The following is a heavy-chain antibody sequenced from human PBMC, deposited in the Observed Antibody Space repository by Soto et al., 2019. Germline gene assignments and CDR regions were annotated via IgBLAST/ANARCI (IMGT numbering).Heavy chain of an antibody. CDR1: GGSISSYY. Sequence: SETLSLTCTVSGGSISSYYWSWIRQPPGKGLEWIGYIYYSGSTNYNPSLKSPVTIPVGTSKNQFSLKLSPVTAADTAVYYCARHKPYYDYIWGSFPQYYYYYYMDVWGKGTTVTVSS. V-gene: IGHV4-59*08. D-gene: IGHD3-16*01. J-gene: IGHJ6*03. CDR2: IYYSGST. CDR3: ARHKPYYDYIWGSFPQYYYYYYMDV.